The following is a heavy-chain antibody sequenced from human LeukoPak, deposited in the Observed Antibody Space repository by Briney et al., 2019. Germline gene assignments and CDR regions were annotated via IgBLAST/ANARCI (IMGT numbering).Heavy chain of an antibody. CDR3: ARDRNLGESYFDY. CDR1: GGSISSGGYY. CDR2: IYYGGST. J-gene: IGHJ4*02. V-gene: IGHV4-31*03. D-gene: IGHD3-10*01. Sequence: SETLSLTCTVSGGSISSGGYYWSWIRQHPGKGLEWIGYIYYGGSTYYNPSLKSRVTISVDTSKNQFSLKLSSVTAADTAVYYCARDRNLGESYFDYWGQGTLVTVSS.